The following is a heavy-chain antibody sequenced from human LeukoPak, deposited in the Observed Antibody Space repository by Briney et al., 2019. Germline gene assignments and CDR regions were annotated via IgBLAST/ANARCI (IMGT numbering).Heavy chain of an antibody. CDR3: ARMVV. Sequence: SGGSLRLSCTASGFIFSGSWMAWIRQAPGKGLEWVSVIYSGGSTYYADSVKGRFTISRDNSKNTLYLQMNSLRAEDTAVYYCARMVVWGQGTLVTVSS. J-gene: IGHJ4*02. CDR1: GFIFSGSW. CDR2: IYSGGST. D-gene: IGHD2-15*01. V-gene: IGHV3-53*01.